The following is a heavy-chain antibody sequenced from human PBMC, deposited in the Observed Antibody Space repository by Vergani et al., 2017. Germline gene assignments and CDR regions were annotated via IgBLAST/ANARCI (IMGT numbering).Heavy chain of an antibody. J-gene: IGHJ6*02. CDR3: ARDLDYYDSSGYQGSPSYYYYYGMDV. D-gene: IGHD3-22*01. V-gene: IGHV1-69*12. Sequence: QVQLVQSGAEVKKPGSSVKVSCKASGCTFSSSAISWVRQAPGQGLEWTGGIIPIFGTANYAQKFQGRVTITADESTSTAYMELSSLRSEDTAVYYCARDLDYYDSSGYQGSPSYYYYYGMDVWGQGTTVTVSS. CDR2: IIPIFGTA. CDR1: GCTFSSSA.